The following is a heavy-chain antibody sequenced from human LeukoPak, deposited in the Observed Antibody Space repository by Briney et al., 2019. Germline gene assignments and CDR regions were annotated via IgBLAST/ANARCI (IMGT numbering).Heavy chain of an antibody. D-gene: IGHD5-12*01. Sequence: GGSLRLSCAASGFTFRKHAMSWVRQAPGKGLEWVSVISGSGGATYYADSVKGRFTISRDNSKNTLYLQMNSLRAEDTAVYYCAKDGVATITFDYWGQGTLVTVSS. J-gene: IGHJ4*02. V-gene: IGHV3-23*01. CDR2: ISGSGGAT. CDR3: AKDGVATITFDY. CDR1: GFTFRKHA.